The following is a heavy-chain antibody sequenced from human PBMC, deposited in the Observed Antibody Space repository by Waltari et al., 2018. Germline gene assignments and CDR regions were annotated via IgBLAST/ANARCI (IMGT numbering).Heavy chain of an antibody. V-gene: IGHV4-39*01. D-gene: IGHD6-13*01. CDR2: IYYSGIT. Sequence: LQLQESGPGLVKPSETLSLTCPVSPGPITTVGYYWGWIRQPPGKGREWIGSIYYSGITYYDPSLESRVIISIDTSESRISLRLNSVTAADTAVYYCAVGRGIFDIWGQGTVVTVSS. J-gene: IGHJ3*02. CDR1: PGPITTVGYY. CDR3: AVGRGIFDI.